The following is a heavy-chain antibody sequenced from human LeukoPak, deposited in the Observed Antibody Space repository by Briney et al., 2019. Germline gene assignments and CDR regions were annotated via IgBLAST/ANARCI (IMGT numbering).Heavy chain of an antibody. Sequence: GGSLRLSCAASGFVFSSYALHWVGQAPGKGLEWVAVISYDGSRKYYMKSVKGRFKGYRDNAKDTVYLQRNSLRAEVTAVYYCAKDRAEGLVVRIYAMWSGSNDFWGLGTLVTVSS. CDR3: AKDRAEGLVVRIYAMWSGSNDF. V-gene: IGHV3-30*04. J-gene: IGHJ4*02. D-gene: IGHD2-8*01. CDR2: ISYDGSRK. CDR1: GFVFSSYA.